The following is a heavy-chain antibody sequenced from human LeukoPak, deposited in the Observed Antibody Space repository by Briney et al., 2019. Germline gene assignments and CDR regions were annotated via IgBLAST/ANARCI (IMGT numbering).Heavy chain of an antibody. J-gene: IGHJ3*02. CDR2: IYHSGST. CDR3: ARGHDSSGYYYDAFDI. D-gene: IGHD3-22*01. Sequence: SETLSLTCAVSGGSLSSSNWWSWVRQPPGKGLEWIGEIYHSGSTNYNPSLKSRVTISVDKSKNQFSLKLSSVTAADTAVYYCARGHDSSGYYYDAFDIWGQGTMVTVSS. V-gene: IGHV4-4*02. CDR1: GGSLSSSNW.